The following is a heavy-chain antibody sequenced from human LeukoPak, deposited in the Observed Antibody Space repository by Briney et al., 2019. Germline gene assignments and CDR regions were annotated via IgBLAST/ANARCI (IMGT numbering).Heavy chain of an antibody. CDR1: GFTFSSYV. J-gene: IGHJ6*02. Sequence: GGSLRLFCAASGFTFSSYVMHWVRQAPARGLDWVAVISYDRSNKYYADSVKGRFTISRDNYKNTLYLQMNSLRAEDTAVYYCAREVSCSSTSCYSVDYYYYGMDVWGQGTTVTVSS. CDR3: AREVSCSSTSCYSVDYYYYGMDV. V-gene: IGHV3-30*04. D-gene: IGHD2-2*01. CDR2: ISYDRSNK.